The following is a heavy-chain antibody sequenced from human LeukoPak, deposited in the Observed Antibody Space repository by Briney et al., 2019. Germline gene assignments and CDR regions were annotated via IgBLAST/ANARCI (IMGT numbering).Heavy chain of an antibody. CDR3: ARGRRSCSSTSCYKNQGDAFDI. J-gene: IGHJ3*02. CDR1: GGTFSSYA. CDR2: IIPIFGTA. Sequence: SVKVSCKASGGTFSSYAISWVRQAPGQGLEWMGGIIPIFGTANYAQKFQGRVTITTDESTSTAYMELSSLRSEDTAVYYCARGRRSCSSTSCYKNQGDAFDIWGQGTMVTVSS. D-gene: IGHD2-2*02. V-gene: IGHV1-69*05.